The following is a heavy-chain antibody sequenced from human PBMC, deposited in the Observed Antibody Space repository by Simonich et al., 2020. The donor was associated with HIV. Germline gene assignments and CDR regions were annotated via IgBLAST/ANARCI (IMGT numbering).Heavy chain of an antibody. CDR2: INHSEIT. V-gene: IGHV4-34*01. CDR3: ARRDRELILYFDY. CDR1: GGSFSGYY. J-gene: IGHJ4*02. Sequence: QVQLQQWGAGLLKPSETLSLTCAVYGGSFSGYYWSWIRQPPGKGLEWIGEINHSEITNYKPSLNSRATISVDKSKNQFSLKLSSVTDADTAIYYCARRDRELILYFDYWGQGNLVTVSS. D-gene: IGHD3-3*01.